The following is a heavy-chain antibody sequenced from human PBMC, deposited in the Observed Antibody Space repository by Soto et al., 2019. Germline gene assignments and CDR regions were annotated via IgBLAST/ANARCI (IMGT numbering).Heavy chain of an antibody. D-gene: IGHD6-13*01. J-gene: IGHJ6*02. CDR2: IYPGDSDT. CDR1: GYSFTSYW. CDR3: ARQPAAGYYYYGMDV. V-gene: IGHV5-51*01. Sequence: GESLKISCKGSGYSFTSYWIGWVRQMPGKGLEWMGIIYPGDSDTRYSPSFQGQVTISADKSISTAYLQWSSLKASDTAMYYCARQPAAGYYYYGMDVWGQGTTVTVSS.